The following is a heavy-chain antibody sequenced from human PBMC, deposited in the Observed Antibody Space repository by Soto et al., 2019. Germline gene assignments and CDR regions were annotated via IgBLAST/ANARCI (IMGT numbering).Heavy chain of an antibody. CDR2: ISYDGSNK. D-gene: IGHD3-22*01. CDR3: ARDTYYYDSSGYYYEDYYYYGMDV. Sequence: GGSLRLSCAASGFTFSSYAMHWVRQAPGKGLEWVAVISYDGSNKYYADSVKGRFTISRDNSKTTLYLQMNSLRAEDTAVYYCARDTYYYDSSGYYYEDYYYYGMDVWGQGTTVTVSS. CDR1: GFTFSSYA. J-gene: IGHJ6*02. V-gene: IGHV3-30-3*01.